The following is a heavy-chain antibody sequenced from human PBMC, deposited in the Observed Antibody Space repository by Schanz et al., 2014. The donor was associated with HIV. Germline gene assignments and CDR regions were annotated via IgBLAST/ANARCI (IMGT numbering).Heavy chain of an antibody. CDR3: AREGTAARQFYYYGMDV. D-gene: IGHD6-6*01. J-gene: IGHJ6*02. Sequence: QVQLVQSGAEVKKPGASVKVSCKASGYSFTSYDITWVRQVAGQGPEWMGWMNPHPQSKNRGYAQSFQGRVTFTSDASMGTAYLELSNLRSEDTAVYYCAREGTAARQFYYYGMDVWGQGTTVTVSS. V-gene: IGHV1-8*01. CDR1: GYSFTSYD. CDR2: MNPHPQSKNR.